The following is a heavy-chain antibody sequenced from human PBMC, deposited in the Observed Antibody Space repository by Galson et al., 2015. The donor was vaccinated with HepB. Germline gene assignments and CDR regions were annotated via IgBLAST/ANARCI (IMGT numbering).Heavy chain of an antibody. V-gene: IGHV3-30*04. CDR1: GFTFCNCP. CDR3: ASPRRGYSYGADY. Sequence: SLRLSCAASGFTFCNCPMHWVRQAPGKGLEWVAVISYDETNKYYADSVKGRFSISRDNSQNTLYLQMNSLRAEDTAVYFCASPRRGYSYGADYWGQGTLVSVAS. CDR2: ISYDETNK. J-gene: IGHJ4*02. D-gene: IGHD5-18*01.